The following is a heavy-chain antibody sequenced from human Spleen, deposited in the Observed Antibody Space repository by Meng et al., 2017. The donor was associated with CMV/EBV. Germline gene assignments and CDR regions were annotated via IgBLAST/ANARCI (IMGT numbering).Heavy chain of an antibody. CDR3: ARDPVWSDPHYFDY. V-gene: IGHV6-1*01. Sequence: SRKSAAWNWLRQSPSRGLEWLGRTYYRSKWNNDYAESVRGRMTINADTSKNQFSLQLNSVTPEDTAVYYCARDPVWSDPHYFDYWGQGTLVTVSS. D-gene: IGHD3-3*01. CDR1: SRKSAA. CDR2: TYYRSKWNN. J-gene: IGHJ4*02.